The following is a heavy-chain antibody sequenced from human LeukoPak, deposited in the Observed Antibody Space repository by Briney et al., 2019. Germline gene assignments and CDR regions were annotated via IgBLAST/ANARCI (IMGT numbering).Heavy chain of an antibody. J-gene: IGHJ4*02. CDR1: GFTFSSYA. CDR3: ARPHNWNYVVSTFDY. Sequence: GGSLRLSCAVSGFTFSSYAMHWVRQAPGKGLEWVAVISYDGSNKYYADSVKGRFTISRDNSKNTLYLQMNSLRAEDTAVYYCARPHNWNYVVSTFDYWGQGTLVTVSS. CDR2: ISYDGSNK. D-gene: IGHD1-7*01. V-gene: IGHV3-30-3*01.